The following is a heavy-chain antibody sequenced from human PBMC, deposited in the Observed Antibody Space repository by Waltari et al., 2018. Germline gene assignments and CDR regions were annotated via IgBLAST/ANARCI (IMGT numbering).Heavy chain of an antibody. Sequence: QVHLKQWGAGLLKPSKTLSLTCDVSGGSFSGYYWHWIRQPPGKGLEWVGEINDEGNAKYKSSLKSRVTISLAMSKSQFSLTLTSVTAADAALYFCARGRATDSPNAFDVWGQGTNVTVSS. CDR2: INDEGNA. J-gene: IGHJ3*01. D-gene: IGHD2-21*01. V-gene: IGHV4-34*01. CDR1: GGSFSGYY. CDR3: ARGRATDSPNAFDV.